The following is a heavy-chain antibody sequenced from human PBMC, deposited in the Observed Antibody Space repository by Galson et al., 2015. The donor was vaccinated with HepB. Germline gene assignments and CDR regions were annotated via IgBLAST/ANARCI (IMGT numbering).Heavy chain of an antibody. CDR3: ARAAHDDYSSSWYLTPYNWFDP. CDR2: INPSGGST. Sequence: SVKVSCKASGYTFTSYYMHWVRQAPGQGLEWMGIINPSGGSTSYAQKLRGRVTMTRDTSTSTVYMELSSLRSEDTAVYYCARAAHDDYSSSWYLTPYNWFDPWGQGTLVTVSS. D-gene: IGHD6-13*01. CDR1: GYTFTSYY. V-gene: IGHV1-46*04. J-gene: IGHJ5*02.